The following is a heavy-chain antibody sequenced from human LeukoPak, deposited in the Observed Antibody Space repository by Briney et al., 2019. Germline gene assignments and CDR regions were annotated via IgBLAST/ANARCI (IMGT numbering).Heavy chain of an antibody. CDR1: GFTFDDYA. J-gene: IGHJ4*02. Sequence: GRSLRLSCAASGFTFDDYAMHWVRQAPGKGLEWVSGISWNSGSIGYADSVKGRFTISRDNAKNSLYLQMNSLRAEDTALYYCAKAYYYGSGSYYPSPFDYWGQGTLVTVSS. V-gene: IGHV3-9*01. CDR2: ISWNSGSI. CDR3: AKAYYYGSGSYYPSPFDY. D-gene: IGHD3-10*01.